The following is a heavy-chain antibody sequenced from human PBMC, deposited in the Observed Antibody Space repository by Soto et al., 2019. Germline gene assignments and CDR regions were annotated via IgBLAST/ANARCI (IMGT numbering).Heavy chain of an antibody. D-gene: IGHD2-15*01. V-gene: IGHV4-59*08. J-gene: IGHJ5*02. CDR3: ARRGDCSGGSCYGDWFDP. CDR2: IYYSGST. Sequence: SETLSLTCTVSGGSISSYYWSWIRQPPGKGLEWIGYIYYSGSTNYNPSLKSRVTISVDTSKNQFSLKLSSVTAADTAVYYCARRGDCSGGSCYGDWFDPWGQGTLVTVSS. CDR1: GGSISSYY.